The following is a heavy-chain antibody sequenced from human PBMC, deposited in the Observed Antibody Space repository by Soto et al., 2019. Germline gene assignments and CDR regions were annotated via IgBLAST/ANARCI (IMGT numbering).Heavy chain of an antibody. Sequence: GASVKVSCKSSGGTFSSYAISWVRQAPGQGLEWMGGIIPIFGTANYAQKFQGRVTITADESTSTAYMELSSLRSEDTAVYYCAREQLIAARPYYYYGMDVWGQGTTVTVSS. CDR2: IIPIFGTA. J-gene: IGHJ6*02. CDR3: AREQLIAARPYYYYGMDV. CDR1: GGTFSSYA. D-gene: IGHD6-6*01. V-gene: IGHV1-69*13.